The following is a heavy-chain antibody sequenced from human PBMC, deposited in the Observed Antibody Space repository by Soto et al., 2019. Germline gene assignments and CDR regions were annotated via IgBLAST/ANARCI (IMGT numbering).Heavy chain of an antibody. CDR3: ARAGPYDYVWGSYHFDY. J-gene: IGHJ4*02. CDR2: IIPIFGTA. V-gene: IGHV1-69*13. CDR1: GGTFSSYA. Sequence: ASVKVSCKASGGTFSSYAISWVRQAPGQGLEWMGGIIPIFGTANYAQKFQGRVTITADESTSTAYMELSSLRSEDTAVYYCARAGPYDYVWGSYHFDYWGQGTLVTVSS. D-gene: IGHD3-16*02.